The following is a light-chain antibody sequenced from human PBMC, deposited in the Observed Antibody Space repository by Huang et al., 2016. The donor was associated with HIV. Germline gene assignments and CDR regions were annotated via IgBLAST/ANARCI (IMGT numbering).Light chain of an antibody. CDR2: AAS. CDR1: QSISSY. V-gene: IGKV1-39*01. J-gene: IGKJ2*01. Sequence: DIQMTQSPSSLSASVGDRVTITCRASQSISSYLNWYQQKPGKAPKLLIYAASSLQRGVPSRFSGSVSGTDFTLTISSLQPEDFATYYCQQSYSTLRYTFGQGTKLEIK. CDR3: QQSYSTLRYT.